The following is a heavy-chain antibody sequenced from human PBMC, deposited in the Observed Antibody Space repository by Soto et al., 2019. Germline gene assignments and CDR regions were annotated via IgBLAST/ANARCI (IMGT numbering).Heavy chain of an antibody. CDR2: INPNSGAT. J-gene: IGHJ5*02. CDR3: AREIVVVPAVDWGVWFDH. CDR1: GYTFTGYY. D-gene: IGHD2-2*01. V-gene: IGHV1-2*02. Sequence: ASVQVSCKASGYTFTGYYMHWVRQAPGQGLEWMGWINPNSGATNYAQKFQGRVTMTRDTSISTAYMELSRLRSDDTAVYFCAREIVVVPAVDWGVWFDHWAQVTLVTVSS.